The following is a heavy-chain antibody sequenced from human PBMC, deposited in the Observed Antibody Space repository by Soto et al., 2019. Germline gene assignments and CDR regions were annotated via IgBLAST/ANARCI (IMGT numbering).Heavy chain of an antibody. D-gene: IGHD5-12*01. J-gene: IGHJ4*02. Sequence: SETLSLTCAVSGGSISSGGYSWSWIRQPPGKGLEWIGYIYHSGSTYYNPSLKSRVTISVDRSKNQFSLKLSSVTAADTAVYYCATGIYSGYDSKDFSFDYWGQGTLVTVSS. CDR2: IYHSGST. V-gene: IGHV4-30-2*01. CDR1: GGSISSGGYS. CDR3: ATGIYSGYDSKDFSFDY.